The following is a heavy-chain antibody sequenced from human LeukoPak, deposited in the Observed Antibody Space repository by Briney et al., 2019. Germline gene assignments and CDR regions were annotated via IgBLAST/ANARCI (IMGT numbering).Heavy chain of an antibody. CDR3: ARADGSLNY. J-gene: IGHJ4*02. CDR2: IIPILGIA. D-gene: IGHD1-26*01. Sequence: SVKVSCKASGGTFSSYAISWVRQAPGQGLEWMGRIIPILGIANYAQKFQGRVTITADKSTSTAYMELSSLRSEDTAVYYFARADGSLNYWGQGTLVTVSS. V-gene: IGHV1-69*04. CDR1: GGTFSSYA.